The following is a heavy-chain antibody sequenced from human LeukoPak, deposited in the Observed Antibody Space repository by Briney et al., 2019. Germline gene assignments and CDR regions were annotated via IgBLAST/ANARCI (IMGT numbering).Heavy chain of an antibody. CDR2: ISGSGGST. CDR3: AKDRHSSGWYGLIKKGYFDY. CDR1: GFTFSSYA. J-gene: IGHJ4*02. D-gene: IGHD6-19*01. V-gene: IGHV3-23*01. Sequence: PGGSLRLSCAASGFTFSSYAMSWVRQAPGKGLEWVSAISGSGGSTYYADSVKGRFTISRDNSKNTLYLQMNSLRAEDTAVYYCAKDRHSSGWYGLIKKGYFDYWGQGTLVTVSS.